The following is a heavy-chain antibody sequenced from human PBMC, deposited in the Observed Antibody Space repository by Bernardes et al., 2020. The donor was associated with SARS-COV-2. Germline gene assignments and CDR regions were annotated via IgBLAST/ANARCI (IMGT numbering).Heavy chain of an antibody. CDR1: GFTFSSYG. CDR2: IWYDGSNK. J-gene: IGHJ5*02. V-gene: IGHV3-33*01. CDR3: AREANIVVVTAMYH. Sequence: GGSLRLSCAASGFTFSSYGMHWVRQAPGKGLEWVAVIWYDGSNKYYADSVKGRFTISRDNSKNTLYLQMNSLRAEDTAVYYCAREANIVVVTAMYHWGQGTLVTVSS. D-gene: IGHD2-21*02.